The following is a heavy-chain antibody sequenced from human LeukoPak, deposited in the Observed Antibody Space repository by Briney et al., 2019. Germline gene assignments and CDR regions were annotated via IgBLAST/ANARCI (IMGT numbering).Heavy chain of an antibody. D-gene: IGHD2-21*02. CDR3: ASGVGDLYYFDY. Sequence: PSETLSLTCTVSGGSISSYYWSWIRQPPGKGLEWIGYIYYSGSTNYNPSLKSRVTISVDTSKNQFSLKLSPVTAADTAVYYCASGVGDLYYFDYWGQGTLVTVSS. CDR2: IYYSGST. J-gene: IGHJ4*02. V-gene: IGHV4-59*01. CDR1: GGSISSYY.